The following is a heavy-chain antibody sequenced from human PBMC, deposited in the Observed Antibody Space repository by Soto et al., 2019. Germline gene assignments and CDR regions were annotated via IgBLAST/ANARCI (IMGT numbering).Heavy chain of an antibody. J-gene: IGHJ4*02. V-gene: IGHV4-34*01. Sequence: SETLSLTCAVYGGSFSGYYWSWIRQPPGKGLEWIEEINHSGSTNYNPSLKSRVTISVDTSKNQFSLKLSSVTAADTAVYYCARGDGYSSGWYDYWGQGTLVTVSS. CDR2: INHSGST. CDR1: GGSFSGYY. D-gene: IGHD6-19*01. CDR3: ARGDGYSSGWYDY.